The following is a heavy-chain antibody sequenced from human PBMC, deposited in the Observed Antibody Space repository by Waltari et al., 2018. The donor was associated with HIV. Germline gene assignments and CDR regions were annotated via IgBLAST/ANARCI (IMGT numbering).Heavy chain of an antibody. CDR1: GFTFNAYA. D-gene: IGHD3-3*01. Sequence: QVQLVESGGGVVQPGRSLRLSCAASGFTFNAYAMHWVRQAPGKGLEWLAVILLDGSNKYYAESVKGRFTISRDNSKNTLYLQMNSLRAEDTAVYYCARGERFLEWLPKGYWGQGTLVTVSS. CDR2: ILLDGSNK. V-gene: IGHV3-30*01. CDR3: ARGERFLEWLPKGY. J-gene: IGHJ4*02.